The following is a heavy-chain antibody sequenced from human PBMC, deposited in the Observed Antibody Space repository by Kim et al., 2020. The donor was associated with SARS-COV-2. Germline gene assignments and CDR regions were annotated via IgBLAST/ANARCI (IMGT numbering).Heavy chain of an antibody. CDR1: GGSISSGGYY. CDR2: IYYSGST. J-gene: IGHJ4*02. CDR3: ASTKESGGYCSGGSCYAWAYYFDY. Sequence: SETLSLTCTVSGGSISSGGYYWSWIRQHPGKGLEWIGYIYYSGSTYYNPSLKSRVTISVDTSKNQFSLKLSSVTAADTAVYYCASTKESGGYCSGGSCYAWAYYFDYWGQGTLVTVSS. V-gene: IGHV4-31*03. D-gene: IGHD2-15*01.